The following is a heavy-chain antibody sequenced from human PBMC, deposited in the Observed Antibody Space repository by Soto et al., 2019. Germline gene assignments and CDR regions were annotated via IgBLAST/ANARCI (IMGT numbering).Heavy chain of an antibody. D-gene: IGHD1-26*01. V-gene: IGHV1-69*13. Sequence: ASVKVSCKASGGTFSSYAISWVRQAPGQGLEWMGGIIPIFGTANYAQKFQGRVTITADESTSTAYMELSSLRSEDTAVYYCARVGETLGLPQDYWGQGTLVTVSS. CDR3: ARVGETLGLPQDY. J-gene: IGHJ4*02. CDR1: GGTFSSYA. CDR2: IIPIFGTA.